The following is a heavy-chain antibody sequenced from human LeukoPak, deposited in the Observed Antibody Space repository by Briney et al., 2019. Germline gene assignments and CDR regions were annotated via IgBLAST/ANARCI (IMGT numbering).Heavy chain of an antibody. Sequence: SETLSLTCTVSGGSISSYYWSWIRQPPGRGLEWIGYIYYSGSTNYNPSLKSRVTISVDTSKNQFSLKLSSVTAADTAVYYCARALYGGYPGSHMDVWGKGTTVTVSS. CDR1: GGSISSYY. CDR2: IYYSGST. J-gene: IGHJ6*03. CDR3: ARALYGGYPGSHMDV. D-gene: IGHD5-12*01. V-gene: IGHV4-59*01.